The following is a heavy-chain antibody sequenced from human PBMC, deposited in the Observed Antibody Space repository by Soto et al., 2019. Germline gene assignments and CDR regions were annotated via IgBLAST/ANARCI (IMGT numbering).Heavy chain of an antibody. Sequence: EVQLVESGGGLVQPGRSLRLSCAASGFTFVDYAMHWVRQAPGQGLEWVSGISWDGGYKGYADSVKGRFTISRDNAKKSLYLEINSMRVEDTALYYCTKDEGYCSSISCKDDFDYWGQGTMVTVS. CDR2: ISWDGGYK. J-gene: IGHJ3*01. V-gene: IGHV3-9*01. CDR1: GFTFVDYA. CDR3: TKDEGYCSSISCKDDFDY. D-gene: IGHD2-2*01.